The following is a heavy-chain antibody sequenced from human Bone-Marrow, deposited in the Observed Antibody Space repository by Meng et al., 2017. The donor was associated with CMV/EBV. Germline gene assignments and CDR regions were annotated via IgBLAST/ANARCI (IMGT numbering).Heavy chain of an antibody. CDR3: ARDSYGGGPAFDI. V-gene: IGHV3-53*01. CDR1: GFTVSSNY. D-gene: IGHD3-10*01. CDR2: IYSGGST. J-gene: IGHJ3*02. Sequence: GESLKISCAASGFTVSSNYMSWVRQAPGKGLEWVSVIYSGGSTYYADSVKGRFTISRDNSKNTLYLQMNSLRAEDTAVYYCARDSYGGGPAFDIWGQGTMVTV.